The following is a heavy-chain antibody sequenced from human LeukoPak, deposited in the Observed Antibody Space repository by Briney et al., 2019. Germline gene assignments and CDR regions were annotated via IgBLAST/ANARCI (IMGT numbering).Heavy chain of an antibody. Sequence: PGGSLRLSCAASGFTFSSYWMSWVRQASGKGLEWVANIKQDGSEKYYVDSVKGRFTISRDNAKNSLYLQMNSLRAEDTAVYYCATVGAYDSSGYYGYWGQGTLVTVSS. CDR1: GFTFSSYW. J-gene: IGHJ4*02. CDR3: ATVGAYDSSGYYGY. V-gene: IGHV3-7*01. CDR2: IKQDGSEK. D-gene: IGHD3-22*01.